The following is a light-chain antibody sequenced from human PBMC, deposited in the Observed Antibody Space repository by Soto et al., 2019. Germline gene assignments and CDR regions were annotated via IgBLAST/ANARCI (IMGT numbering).Light chain of an antibody. CDR1: QSLLHSNGYNY. CDR3: MQALQTPRT. J-gene: IGKJ1*01. CDR2: LGS. Sequence: DIVMTQSPLSLPVTPGEPASISCRSSQSLLHSNGYNYLDWYLQKPGQSPQVLIYLGSNRASGVTDRISGSGSGTDFTLIISRVEAEDVGVYYCMQALQTPRTFGQGTKVEIK. V-gene: IGKV2-28*01.